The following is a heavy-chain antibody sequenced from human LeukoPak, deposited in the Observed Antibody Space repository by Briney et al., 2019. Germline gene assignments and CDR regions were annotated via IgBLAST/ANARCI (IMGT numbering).Heavy chain of an antibody. CDR1: GFAFRNYD. CDR2: ITTDGSGA. V-gene: IGHV3-23*01. Sequence: GGSLRLSCAASGFAFRNYDMIWVRQAPGRGLEWVSGITTDGSGAYYADSVKGRFTVSRDNSKNTVFLQMNSLRGEDAAIYYCAKGVLGAGSLLEYFQHWGQGTLVTVST. D-gene: IGHD3-10*01. CDR3: AKGVLGAGSLLEYFQH. J-gene: IGHJ1*01.